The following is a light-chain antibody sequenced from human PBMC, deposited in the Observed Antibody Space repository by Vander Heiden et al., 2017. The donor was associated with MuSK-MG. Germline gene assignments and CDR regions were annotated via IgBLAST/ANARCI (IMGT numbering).Light chain of an antibody. J-gene: IGKJ1*01. CDR1: QGISDS. CDR2: TAS. Sequence: DIQMTQSPSSLSASVGDRVTITCRASQGISDSLAWYQQKPGKAPKLLLYTASSLESGVPSRFRGSGSGTDFTLTISSLQPEDFATYYCQQYYRFRTFGQGTKVEIK. V-gene: IGKV1-NL1*01. CDR3: QQYYRFRT.